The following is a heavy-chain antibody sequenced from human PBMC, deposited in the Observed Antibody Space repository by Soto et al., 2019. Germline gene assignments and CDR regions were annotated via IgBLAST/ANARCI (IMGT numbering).Heavy chain of an antibody. CDR3: ARDSRTGCSSTDCYMS. J-gene: IGHJ5*02. CDR2: INHSGNT. V-gene: IGHV4-34*01. CDR1: GGSFSGYY. D-gene: IGHD2-2*01. Sequence: NPSETLSLTCAVYGGSFSGYYWNWIRQPPGKGLEWIGEINHSGNTRNNPSLKSRVTMSVDKSNNQFSLNLMSVTAADTATYYCARDSRTGCSSTDCYMSWGRGILVTVSS.